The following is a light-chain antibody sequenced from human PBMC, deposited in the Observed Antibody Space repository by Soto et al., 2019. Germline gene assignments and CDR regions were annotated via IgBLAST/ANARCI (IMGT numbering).Light chain of an antibody. CDR1: SSDVGGYNS. Sequence: QSALTQPPSASGSPGQSVTISCTGTSSDVGGYNSVSWYQQHPGKAPQLIIYEVSKRPSGVPDRFSGCKSGNTASLTVSGLQAEDEADYHCSSYVASNPVVFGGGTKVPVL. V-gene: IGLV2-8*01. J-gene: IGLJ2*01. CDR2: EVS. CDR3: SSYVASNPVV.